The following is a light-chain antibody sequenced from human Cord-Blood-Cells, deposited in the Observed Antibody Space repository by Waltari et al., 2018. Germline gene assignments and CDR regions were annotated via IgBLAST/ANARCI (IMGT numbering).Light chain of an antibody. CDR2: KAS. CDR3: QQYNSYSPMYT. V-gene: IGKV1-5*03. CDR1: QSISSW. Sequence: IQMTQSPSTLSASVGDRITITCRASQSISSWLAWYQQKPGKAPKLLSYKASSLESGVPSRFSGSGSGTEFTLTISSLQPDDFATYYCQQYNSYSPMYTFGQGTKLEIK. J-gene: IGKJ2*01.